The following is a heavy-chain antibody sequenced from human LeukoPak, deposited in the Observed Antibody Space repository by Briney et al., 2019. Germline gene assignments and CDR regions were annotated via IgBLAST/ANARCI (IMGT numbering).Heavy chain of an antibody. D-gene: IGHD2-2*01. J-gene: IGHJ6*03. CDR1: GGSISSYY. CDR2: IHTSGST. V-gene: IGHV4-4*07. Sequence: SETLSLTCTVSGGSISSYYWSWIRQPAGKGLEWIGRIHTSGSTNYSPSLKSRVTMSVDTSKNQFSLKLSSVTAADTAVYYCARQTRYCSSTTCSDLHYYYNYYIDVWGKGTTVTISS. CDR3: ARQTRYCSSTTCSDLHYYYNYYIDV.